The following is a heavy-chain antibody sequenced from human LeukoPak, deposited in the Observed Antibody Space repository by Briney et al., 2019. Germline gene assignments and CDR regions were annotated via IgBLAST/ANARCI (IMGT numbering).Heavy chain of an antibody. CDR2: INHSGST. D-gene: IGHD5-18*01. V-gene: IGHV4-34*01. Sequence: SETQSLTCAVYGGSFSGYYWSWIRQPPGKGLEWIGEINHSGSTNYNPSLKSRVTISVDTSKNQFSLKLSSVTAADTAVYYCARGRGYSFMYYFDYWGQGTLVTVSS. CDR1: GGSFSGYY. J-gene: IGHJ4*02. CDR3: ARGRGYSFMYYFDY.